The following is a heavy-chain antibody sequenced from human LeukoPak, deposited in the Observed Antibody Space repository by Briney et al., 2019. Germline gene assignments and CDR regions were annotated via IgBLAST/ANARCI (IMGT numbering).Heavy chain of an antibody. J-gene: IGHJ4*02. CDR3: ARVFSFDSSGWYFFDY. V-gene: IGHV1-2*02. Sequence: ASVKVSCKASGYTFTGYYMRWVRQAPGQGLEWMGWVNPNSGGTNYAQKFQGRVTMTRDTSISAAYMELSRLRSDDTAVYYCARVFSFDSSGWYFFDYWGQGTLVTVSS. CDR1: GYTFTGYY. CDR2: VNPNSGGT. D-gene: IGHD6-19*01.